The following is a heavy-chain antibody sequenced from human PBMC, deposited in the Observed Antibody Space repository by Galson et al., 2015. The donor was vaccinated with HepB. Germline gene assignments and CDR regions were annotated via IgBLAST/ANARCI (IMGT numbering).Heavy chain of an antibody. D-gene: IGHD3-22*01. CDR2: ISYDGSNK. CDR3: AKDQTPQWLSNPFDY. V-gene: IGHV3-30*18. J-gene: IGHJ4*02. CDR1: GFTFSSYG. Sequence: SLRLSCAASGFTFSSYGMHWVCQAPGKGLEWVAVISYDGSNKYYADSVKGRFTISRDNSKNTLYLQMNSLRAEDTAVYYCAKDQTPQWLSNPFDYWGQGTLVTVSS.